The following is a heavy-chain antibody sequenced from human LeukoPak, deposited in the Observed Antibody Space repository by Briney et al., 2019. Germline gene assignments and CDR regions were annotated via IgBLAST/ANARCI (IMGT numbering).Heavy chain of an antibody. CDR3: ADQFGGYCSGGSCRYFGLDY. Sequence: GESLKISCKGSGYSSTSYWIGWGRQMPGKGLECMGIIYPGDSYTIYGPSLQGQVTISADQSISTAYLQWSSLTASETAMYYCADQFGGYCSGGSCRYFGLDYWGQGTLVTVSS. CDR1: GYSSTSYW. CDR2: IYPGDSYT. V-gene: IGHV5-51*01. D-gene: IGHD2-15*01. J-gene: IGHJ4*02.